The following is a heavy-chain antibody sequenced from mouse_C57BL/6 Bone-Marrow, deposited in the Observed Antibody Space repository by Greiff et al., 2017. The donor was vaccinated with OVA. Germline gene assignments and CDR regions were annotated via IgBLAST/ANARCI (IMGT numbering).Heavy chain of an antibody. CDR2: IWGDGST. V-gene: IGHV2-3*01. CDR1: GFSLTSYG. D-gene: IGHD2-4*01. CDR3: ATYYDCAALLFAY. Sequence: VKLVESGPGLVAPSQSLSITCTVSGFSLTSYGVSWVRQPPGKGLEWLGVIWGDGSTNYHSALISRLSLSTDNSKSQVFLKLNRLQTDDTATYFCATYYDCAALLFAYWGQGTLVTVSA. J-gene: IGHJ3*01.